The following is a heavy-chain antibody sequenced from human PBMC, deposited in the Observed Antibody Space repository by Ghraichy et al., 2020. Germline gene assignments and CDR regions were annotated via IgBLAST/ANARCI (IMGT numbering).Heavy chain of an antibody. CDR2: IRGSGAST. D-gene: IGHD3-10*01. CDR3: AKGYGSGSYSTFDY. Sequence: GSLRLSCAASGFIFSNYAISWVRQAPGKGLEWVSTIRGSGASTYYAESVEGRFTISRDNSKNMLYLQMNSLRVDDTAVYYCAKGYGSGSYSTFDYWGQGTLATVSS. J-gene: IGHJ4*02. V-gene: IGHV3-23*01. CDR1: GFIFSNYA.